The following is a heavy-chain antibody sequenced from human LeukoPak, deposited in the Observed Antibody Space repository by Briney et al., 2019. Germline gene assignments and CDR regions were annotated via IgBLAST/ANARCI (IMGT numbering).Heavy chain of an antibody. CDR1: GFTFNAYN. CDR3: ATLRRSTYYYDSTDYYEDC. D-gene: IGHD3-22*01. Sequence: GGSLRLSCAASGFTFNAYNMNWVRQAPGKGLEWVSSISSSGLYIYYADSLKGRFTISRDNAKSSLYLQMNSLRAEDTAVYYRATLRRSTYYYDSTDYYEDCWGQGTLVTVSS. V-gene: IGHV3-21*01. CDR2: ISSSGLYI. J-gene: IGHJ4*02.